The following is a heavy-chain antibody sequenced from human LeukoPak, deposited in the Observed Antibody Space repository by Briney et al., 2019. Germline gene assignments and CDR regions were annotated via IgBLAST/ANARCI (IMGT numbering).Heavy chain of an antibody. CDR2: ISAYNGNT. Sequence: ASVKVSCKASGYTFTSYGISWVRQAPGQGIEWMGWISAYNGNTNYAQKLQGRVTMTTDTSTSTAYMELRSLRSDDTAVYYCAREDYYDSSGYYWFDPWGQGTLVTVSS. D-gene: IGHD3-22*01. J-gene: IGHJ5*02. CDR3: AREDYYDSSGYYWFDP. V-gene: IGHV1-18*01. CDR1: GYTFTSYG.